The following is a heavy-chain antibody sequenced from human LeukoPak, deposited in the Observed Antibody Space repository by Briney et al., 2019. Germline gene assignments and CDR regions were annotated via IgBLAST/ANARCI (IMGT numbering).Heavy chain of an antibody. V-gene: IGHV4-59*11. CDR3: ARDLVTVTKGFDI. J-gene: IGHJ3*02. CDR1: DDSFSSHH. CDR2: ISYIGDT. Sequence: SETLSLTCAVSDDSFSSHHWTWIRQPPGKGLEWIAHISYIGDTNYNPSLKSRVTISIDTSKNHLSLKLSSVTAADTAVYYCARDLVTVTKGFDIWGQGTMVSVSS. D-gene: IGHD4-17*01.